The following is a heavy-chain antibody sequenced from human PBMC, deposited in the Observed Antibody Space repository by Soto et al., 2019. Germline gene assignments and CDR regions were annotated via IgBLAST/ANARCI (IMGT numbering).Heavy chain of an antibody. J-gene: IGHJ4*02. CDR2: INHSGSI. CDR3: ARNNVVVMAATPGNAFEI. D-gene: IGHD2-15*01. CDR1: GGSLSGYY. Sequence: SETLSLTCAVYGGSLSGYYWSWIRQPPGKGLEWIGEINHSGSINYNPSLKSRVIMSVDASKNQFSLKLSSVTAADTAVYYCARNNVVVMAATPGNAFEIWGQGTLVTVSS. V-gene: IGHV4-34*01.